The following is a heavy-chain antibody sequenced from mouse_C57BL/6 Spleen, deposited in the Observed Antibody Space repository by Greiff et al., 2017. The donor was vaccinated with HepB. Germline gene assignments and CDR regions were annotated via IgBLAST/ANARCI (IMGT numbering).Heavy chain of an antibody. V-gene: IGHV3-6*01. Sequence: EVQLKESGPGLVKPSQSLSLTCSVTGYSITSGYYWNWIRQFPGNKLEWMGYISYDGSNNYNPSLKNRISITRDTSKNQFFLKLNSVTTEDTATYYCARSAAWFAYWGQGTLVTVSA. CDR1: GYSITSGYY. J-gene: IGHJ3*01. CDR3: ARSAAWFAY. CDR2: ISYDGSN.